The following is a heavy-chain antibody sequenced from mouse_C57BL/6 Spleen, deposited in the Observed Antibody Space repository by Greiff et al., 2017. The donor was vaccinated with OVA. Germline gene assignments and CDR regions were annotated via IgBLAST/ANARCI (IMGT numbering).Heavy chain of an antibody. Sequence: EVQRVESGGGLVQPGGSLKLSCAASGFTFSDYYMYWVRQTPEKRLEWVAYISNGGGSTYYPDTVKGRFTISRDNAKTTLYLQMSRLKSEDTAMYYCARQNYGSSDWYFDVWGTGTTVTVSS. CDR2: ISNGGGST. D-gene: IGHD1-1*01. V-gene: IGHV5-12*01. J-gene: IGHJ1*03. CDR3: ARQNYGSSDWYFDV. CDR1: GFTFSDYY.